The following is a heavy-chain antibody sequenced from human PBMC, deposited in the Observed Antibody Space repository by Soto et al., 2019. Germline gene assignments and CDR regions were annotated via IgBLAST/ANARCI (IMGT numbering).Heavy chain of an antibody. V-gene: IGHV1-69*13. CDR3: AVRYCSSTSCYLGGAYNWFDP. J-gene: IGHJ5*02. D-gene: IGHD2-2*01. CDR1: GGTFSSYA. CDR2: IIPIFGTA. Sequence: EASVKVCCKASGGTFSSYAISWVRQAPGQGLEWMGGIIPIFGTANYAQKFQGRVTITADESTSTAYMELSSLRSEDTAVYYCAVRYCSSTSCYLGGAYNWFDPWGQGTLVTVSS.